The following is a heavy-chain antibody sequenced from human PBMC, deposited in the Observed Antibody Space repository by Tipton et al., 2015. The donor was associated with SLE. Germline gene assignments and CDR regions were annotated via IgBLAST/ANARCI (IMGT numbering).Heavy chain of an antibody. Sequence: SLRLSCTGSGFSFGDSSMSWVRQAPGKGLEWVSFIRFDGNVKQYADSVRGRFTISRDNSKNTLSLQMDSLRPEDTSIYYCASILGNTNPSDFWGQGTLVTVSS. CDR3: ASILGNTNPSDF. V-gene: IGHV3-30*02. D-gene: IGHD2-8*01. J-gene: IGHJ4*02. CDR2: IRFDGNVK. CDR1: GFSFGDSS.